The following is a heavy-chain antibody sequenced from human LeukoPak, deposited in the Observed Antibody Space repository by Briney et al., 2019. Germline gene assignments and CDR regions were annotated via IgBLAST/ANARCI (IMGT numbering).Heavy chain of an antibody. V-gene: IGHV3-20*04. CDR3: ARNYGGITMIVVVGELDY. D-gene: IGHD3-22*01. Sequence: PGGSLRLSCAASGFTFDDYGMSWVRQAPGKGLEWVSGINWNGGSTGYADSVKGRFTISRDNAKNSLYLQMSSLRAEDTALYYCARNYGGITMIVVVGELDYWGQGTLVTVSS. CDR2: INWNGGST. CDR1: GFTFDDYG. J-gene: IGHJ4*02.